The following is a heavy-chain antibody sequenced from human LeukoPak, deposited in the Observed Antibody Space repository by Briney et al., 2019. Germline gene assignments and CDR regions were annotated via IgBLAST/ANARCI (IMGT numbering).Heavy chain of an antibody. CDR2: TYYRAKWYN. CDR1: GDTVSSNSAA. J-gene: IGHJ4*02. Sequence: QTLSLTCAISGDTVSSNSAAWNWIRQSPSRGLEWLGRTYYRAKWYNDYAVSVKSRITINTHTTKNHFSLQPNSPTPAETSGYYCARDELGFDYWGQGTLVTVSS. V-gene: IGHV6-1*01. CDR3: ARDELGFDY. D-gene: IGHD7-27*01.